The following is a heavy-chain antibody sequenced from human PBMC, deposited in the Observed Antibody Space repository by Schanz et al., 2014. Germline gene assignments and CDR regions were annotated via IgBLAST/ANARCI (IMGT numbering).Heavy chain of an antibody. V-gene: IGHV3-23*04. CDR1: GFGFDDYA. Sequence: EVQLVESGGALVQPGGSLRLSCAASGFGFDDYAMSWVRQAPGKGLEWVSGIGGSGDSTHYADSVKGRFTISRDNSKNTVYLQMNSLRGEDTGMYYCARGDPVAGLDYWGRGTLVTVSS. CDR2: IGGSGDST. CDR3: ARGDPVAGLDY. J-gene: IGHJ4*02.